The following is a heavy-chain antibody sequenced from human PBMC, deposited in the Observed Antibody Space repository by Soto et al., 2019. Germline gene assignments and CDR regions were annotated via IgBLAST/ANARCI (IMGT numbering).Heavy chain of an antibody. CDR2: ISGSGGST. CDR3: SKDGYCTSTSCSTNWFDP. Sequence: RGSLRLSCAASGFTFSSYAMSWVRQAPGKGLEWVSAISGSGGSTYYADSVKGRFTISRDNSKNTLYLQMSSLRAEDTAVYYCSKDGYCTSTSCSTNWFDPWGQGTLVTVSS. D-gene: IGHD2-2*03. J-gene: IGHJ5*02. V-gene: IGHV3-23*01. CDR1: GFTFSSYA.